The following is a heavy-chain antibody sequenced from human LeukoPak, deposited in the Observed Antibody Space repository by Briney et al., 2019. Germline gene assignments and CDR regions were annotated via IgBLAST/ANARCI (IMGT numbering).Heavy chain of an antibody. J-gene: IGHJ6*03. CDR1: GGTFSSYA. CDR2: IIPIFGTA. CDR3: ARGTTVRQRGYYYYYMDV. D-gene: IGHD4-17*01. V-gene: IGHV1-69*05. Sequence: GSSVKVSCKASGGTFSSYAISWVRQAPGQGLEWMGGIIPIFGTANYAQKFQGRVTITTDESTSTAYMELSSLRSEDTAVYYCARGTTVRQRGYYYYYMDVRGKGTTVTVSS.